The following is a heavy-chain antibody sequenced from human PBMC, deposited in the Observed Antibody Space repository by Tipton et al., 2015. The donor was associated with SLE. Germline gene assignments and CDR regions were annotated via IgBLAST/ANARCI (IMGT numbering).Heavy chain of an antibody. V-gene: IGHV3-48*03. Sequence: SLRLSCAASGFTFSSYEMNWVRQAPGKGLEWVSYISSSGSTIYYADSVKGRFTISRDISKNTLYLQMSSLRPDDTAVYFCARDTYELWSGDNWYFDLWGRGTLVTVSS. CDR1: GFTFSSYE. CDR3: ARDTYELWSGDNWYFDL. CDR2: ISSSGSTI. D-gene: IGHD3-3*01. J-gene: IGHJ2*01.